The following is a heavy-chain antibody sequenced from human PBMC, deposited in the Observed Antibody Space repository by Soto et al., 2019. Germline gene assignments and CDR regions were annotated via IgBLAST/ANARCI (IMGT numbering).Heavy chain of an antibody. CDR1: GYTLTELS. CDR3: ASARDCSGGSCYSFNDAFDI. V-gene: IGHV1-24*01. J-gene: IGHJ3*02. D-gene: IGHD2-15*01. CDR2: FDPEDGET. Sequence: ASVKVSCKVSGYTLTELSMHWVRQAPGKGLEWMGGFDPEDGETNYAQKFQGRVTITADKSTSTAYMELSSLRSEDTAVYYCASARDCSGGSCYSFNDAFDIWGQGTMVTVSS.